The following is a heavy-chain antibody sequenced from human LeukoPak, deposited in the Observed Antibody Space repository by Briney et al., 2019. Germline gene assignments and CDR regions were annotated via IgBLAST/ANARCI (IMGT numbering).Heavy chain of an antibody. CDR3: ARGGMDDYVWGSYRPPPSYYYYYMDV. CDR1: GGSISSYY. D-gene: IGHD3-16*02. V-gene: IGHV4-59*01. Sequence: SETLSLTCTVSGGSISSYYWSWIRQPPGKGLGWVGYIYYSGSTNYNPSLKSRVTISVDTSKNQFSLKLSSVTAADTAVYYCARGGMDDYVWGSYRPPPSYYYYYMDVWGKGTTVTVSS. CDR2: IYYSGST. J-gene: IGHJ6*03.